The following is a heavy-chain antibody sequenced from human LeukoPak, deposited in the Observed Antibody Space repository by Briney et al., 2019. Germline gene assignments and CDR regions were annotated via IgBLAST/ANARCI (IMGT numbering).Heavy chain of an antibody. CDR3: AKGDRGAAAGTFDP. V-gene: IGHV1-46*01. J-gene: IGHJ5*02. CDR2: INPSGGTT. CDR1: GYTFTTYY. Sequence: GASVKVSCKTSGYTFTTYYMHWVRQAPGQGLEWMGIINPSGGTTNYAQKFQGRVTMTRDTSTTTLYMELSSLRSEDTAVYYCAKGDRGAAAGTFDPWGQGTLVTVSS. D-gene: IGHD6-13*01.